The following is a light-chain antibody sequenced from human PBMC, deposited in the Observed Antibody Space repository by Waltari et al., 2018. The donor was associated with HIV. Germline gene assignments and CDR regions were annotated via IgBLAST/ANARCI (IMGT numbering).Light chain of an antibody. J-gene: IGKJ5*01. V-gene: IGKV1-39*01. CDR3: QQGHTTPRT. Sequence: DIHITQSPSSLSASVGDRVTITCRASQGISRYSNWYRHKLGKVPQLLIYAASNLQSGVPSRFSGSGSGTDFTLTITNLQPEDFATYYCQQGHTTPRTFGQGTRLEIK. CDR2: AAS. CDR1: QGISRY.